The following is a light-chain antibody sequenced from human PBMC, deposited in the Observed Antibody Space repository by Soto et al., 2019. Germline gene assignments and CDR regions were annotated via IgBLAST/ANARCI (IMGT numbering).Light chain of an antibody. CDR3: QQRSNWPLT. Sequence: EIALTQSPGTLSLSPGEGATLSCRASQSVSSYLAWYQQKPGQAPRLLIYDASNRATGIPARFSGSGSGTDFTLTISSLEPEDFGVYYCQQRSNWPLTFGGGTKVDIK. V-gene: IGKV3-11*01. CDR2: DAS. CDR1: QSVSSY. J-gene: IGKJ4*01.